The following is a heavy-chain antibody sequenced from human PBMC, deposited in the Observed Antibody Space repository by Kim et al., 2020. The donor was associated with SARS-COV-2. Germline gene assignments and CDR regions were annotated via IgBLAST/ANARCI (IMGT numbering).Heavy chain of an antibody. J-gene: IGHJ4*02. CDR2: ISYDGSNK. V-gene: IGHV3-30*04. CDR3: ARDLVGYSSSWYAPGPY. CDR1: GFTFSSYA. Sequence: GGSLRLSCAASGFTFSSYAMHWVRQAPGKGLEWVAVISYDGSNKYYADSVKGRFTISRDNSKNTLYLQMNSLRAEDTAVYYCARDLVGYSSSWYAPGPYWGQGTLVTVSS. D-gene: IGHD6-13*01.